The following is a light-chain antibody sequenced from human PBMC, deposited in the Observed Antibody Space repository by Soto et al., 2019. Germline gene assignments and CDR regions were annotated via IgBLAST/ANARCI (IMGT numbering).Light chain of an antibody. J-gene: IGKJ1*01. CDR3: QQYCESPWT. V-gene: IGKV4-1*01. Sequence: DIVMTQSPDSLAVSLGERATINCKSSQTVLYSSNNKNYLSWFQQKPGQPPKLLIYWASTRESGVPDRFSGSGSGTDFSLTISSLQAEDVAVYYCQQYCESPWTFGQGTKVEVK. CDR2: WAS. CDR1: QTVLYSSNNKNY.